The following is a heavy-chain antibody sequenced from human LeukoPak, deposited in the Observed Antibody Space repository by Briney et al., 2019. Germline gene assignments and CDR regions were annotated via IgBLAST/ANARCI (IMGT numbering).Heavy chain of an antibody. J-gene: IGHJ4*02. CDR2: IVNSGST. V-gene: IGHV4-59*11. D-gene: IGHD1-26*01. CDR1: GASISYHY. CDR3: ARGNGDLLD. Sequence: PSETLSLTCTVSGASISYHYWNWVRQPPGKGLVWIGSIVNSGSTNYNPSLKSRVTISVDTSQNHFSLKLTSVTSADTAVYYCARGNGDLLDWGQGTLVTVSS.